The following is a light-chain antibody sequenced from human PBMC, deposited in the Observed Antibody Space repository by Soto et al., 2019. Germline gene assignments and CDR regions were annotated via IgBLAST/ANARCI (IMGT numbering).Light chain of an antibody. CDR1: SSDVGFYNY. J-gene: IGLJ2*01. Sequence: QSALTQPASVSGSPGQSITISCTGTSSDVGFYNYVSWYQQHPGKAPKLMIYEVRNRPSGVSYRFSGSKSGNTASLTISGLQAEDEADYYCSSYTTSSTVIFGGGTKVTVL. CDR2: EVR. CDR3: SSYTTSSTVI. V-gene: IGLV2-14*03.